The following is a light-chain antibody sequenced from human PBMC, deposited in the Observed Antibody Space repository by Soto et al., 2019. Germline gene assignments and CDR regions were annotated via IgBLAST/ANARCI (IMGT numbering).Light chain of an antibody. CDR3: QRTYRPPVT. CDR1: QSISCY. Sequence: DVQVTRSASSLSASRGDGVTITCLASQSISCYLSWYQQKPEKAPKLLIYAASSLQSGVPSRFSGSGSRTDTTLTISIVQPEDAATYYCQRTYRPPVTFAGGTKVDIK. CDR2: AAS. J-gene: IGKJ4*01. V-gene: IGKV1-39*01.